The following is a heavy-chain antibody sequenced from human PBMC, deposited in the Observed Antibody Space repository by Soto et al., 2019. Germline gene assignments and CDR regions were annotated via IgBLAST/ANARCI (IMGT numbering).Heavy chain of an antibody. CDR2: IIPIFGTA. Sequence: QVQLVQSGAEVKKPGSSVKVSCKASGGTFSSYAISWVRQAPGQGLEWMGGIIPIFGTANYAQKFQGRVTITADESTSTAYIELSSLRSEDTAVYYSASSTKRGYQARGRLWFDPWGQETLLTVSS. D-gene: IGHD3-22*01. J-gene: IGHJ5*02. CDR1: GGTFSSYA. V-gene: IGHV1-69*01. CDR3: ASSTKRGYQARGRLWFDP.